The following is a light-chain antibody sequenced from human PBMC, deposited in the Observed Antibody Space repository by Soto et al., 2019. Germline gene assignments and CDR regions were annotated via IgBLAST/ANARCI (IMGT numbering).Light chain of an antibody. J-gene: IGLJ2*01. CDR3: SSYTSGSRVV. CDR2: EVS. Sequence: QSALTQPASVSGSPGQSITISCTGTSSDVGGYNYDTWYQQHPGKAPKLMIYEVSSRPSGVSNRFSGSKSGNTASLTISGLQADDEADYYCSSYTSGSRVVFGGGTKLTVL. V-gene: IGLV2-14*01. CDR1: SSDVGGYNY.